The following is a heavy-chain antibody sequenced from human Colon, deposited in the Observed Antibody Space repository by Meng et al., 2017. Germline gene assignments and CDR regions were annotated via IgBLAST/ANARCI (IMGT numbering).Heavy chain of an antibody. J-gene: IGHJ4*02. CDR2: IYTADGNR. CDR3: ARDERGGPYYFDY. Sequence: QVHLVQSGAELKKPGASVKVSCQASGYSFTSYGMHWLRQAPGQRPEWMGWIYTADGNRRYSQRFQDRLTITSDTFARTAYMELSSLRSEDTAMYFCARDERGGPYYFDYWGQGTLVTVSS. CDR1: GYSFTSYG. V-gene: IGHV1-3*04.